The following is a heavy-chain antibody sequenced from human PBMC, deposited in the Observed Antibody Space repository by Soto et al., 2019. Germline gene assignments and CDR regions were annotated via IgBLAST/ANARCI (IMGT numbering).Heavy chain of an antibody. V-gene: IGHV3-33*01. CDR3: ARVSLYDSSGYDY. CDR2: IWYDGSNK. J-gene: IGHJ4*02. Sequence: QVQLVESGGGVVQPGRSLRLSCAASGFTFSSYGMHWVRQAPGKGLEWVAVIWYDGSNKYYADSVKGRFTISRDNSKNTLYLQMNSLRAEDTAVYYCARVSLYDSSGYDYWGQGTLVTVSS. CDR1: GFTFSSYG. D-gene: IGHD3-22*01.